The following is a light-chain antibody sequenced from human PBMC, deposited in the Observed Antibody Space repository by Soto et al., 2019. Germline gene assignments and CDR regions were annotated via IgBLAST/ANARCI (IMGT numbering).Light chain of an antibody. CDR2: GVS. Sequence: EIVLTQSPGTLSLSPGERATLSCRASQSVSSGYLAWYQQKPGQAPRLLIYGVSGRATGIPDRFSGSGSGTDFTLTISRLEPEDFAVYYCQQYGSSPWSFGQGTKVEIK. V-gene: IGKV3-20*01. CDR3: QQYGSSPWS. J-gene: IGKJ1*01. CDR1: QSVSSGY.